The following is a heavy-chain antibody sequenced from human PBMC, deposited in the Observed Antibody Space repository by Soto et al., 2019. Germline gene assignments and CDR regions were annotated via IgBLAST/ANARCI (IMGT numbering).Heavy chain of an antibody. CDR3: ATQSYSNSGAYYYYAMDV. CDR1: GCSISSGGYS. D-gene: IGHD4-4*01. CDR2: IYQSGST. J-gene: IGHJ6*02. V-gene: IGHV4-30-2*01. Sequence: PXETLCLTCSVSGCSISSGGYSWSWIRQPPGKGLEWIGYIYQSGSTYYNPSLKSRVTISVDRSSNQFSLKLSSVTAADTAVYFCATQSYSNSGAYYYYAMDVWGQGTTVTVSS.